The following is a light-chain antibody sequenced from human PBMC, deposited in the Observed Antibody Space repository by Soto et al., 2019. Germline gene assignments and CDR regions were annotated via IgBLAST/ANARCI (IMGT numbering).Light chain of an antibody. CDR1: QSINSC. CDR3: QQINVASVT. CDR2: SAS. Sequence: DIQMTQSPSSLAASGGDGVTISCRARQSINSCLNWYQQKPGKAPKLLIYSASNLQSGVPSRFSGSESGADFILTISSLQPEEFETYYCQQINVASVTFGQGTKGDIQ. V-gene: IGKV1-39*01. J-gene: IGKJ1*01.